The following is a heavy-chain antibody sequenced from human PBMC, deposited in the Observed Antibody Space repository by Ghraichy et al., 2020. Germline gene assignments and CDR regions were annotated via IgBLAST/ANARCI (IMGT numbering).Heavy chain of an antibody. V-gene: IGHV3-11*01. CDR3: ARLGRYDYKLWGDD. CDR1: GFRFSDYY. Sequence: GGSLRLSCAASGFRFSDYYMSWIRQAPGKGLEWVSYISSSGLTIHYADSVKGRFTISRDNAKNSLYLQMNSLRAEDTAVYYCARLGRYDYKLWGDDWGQGTLVTVSS. D-gene: IGHD5-24*01. CDR2: ISSSGLTI. J-gene: IGHJ4*02.